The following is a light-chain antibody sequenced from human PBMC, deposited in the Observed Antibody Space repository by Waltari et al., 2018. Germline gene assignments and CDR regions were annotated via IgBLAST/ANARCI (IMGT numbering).Light chain of an antibody. Sequence: QSALTQPASVSGYPGQSIPISCTGTRSDVGGYNYVSWYQQHPGKAPKLMIYDVSNRPSGVSNRFSGSKSGNTASLTISGLQAEDEADYYCSSYTSSFIYVFGTGTKVTVL. CDR1: RSDVGGYNY. V-gene: IGLV2-14*03. CDR3: SSYTSSFIYV. CDR2: DVS. J-gene: IGLJ1*01.